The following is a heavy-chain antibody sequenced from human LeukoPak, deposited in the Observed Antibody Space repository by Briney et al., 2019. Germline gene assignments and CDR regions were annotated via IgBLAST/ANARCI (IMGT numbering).Heavy chain of an antibody. V-gene: IGHV4-39*01. CDR3: ARPTVYYYYYMDV. J-gene: IGHJ6*03. CDR1: GGSISSSSYY. Sequence: PSETLSLTCTVSGGSISSSSYYWGWIRQPPGKGLEWIGSIYYSGSTYYNPSLKSRVTISVDTSKNQFSLKLSSVTAADAAVYYCARPTVYYYYYMDVWGKGTTVTVSS. D-gene: IGHD4-11*01. CDR2: IYYSGST.